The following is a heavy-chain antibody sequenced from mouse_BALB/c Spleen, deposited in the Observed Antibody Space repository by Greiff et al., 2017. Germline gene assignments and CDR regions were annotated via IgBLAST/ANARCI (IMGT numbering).Heavy chain of an antibody. CDR3: ARQGYYYGSSYLFAY. CDR2: INPDSSTI. CDR1: GFDFSRYW. Sequence: DVHLVESGGGLVQPGGSLKLSCAASGFDFSRYWMSWVRQAPGKGLEWIGEINPDSSTINYTPSLKDKFIISRDNAKNTLYLQMSKVRSEDTALYYCARQGYYYGSSYLFAYWGQGTLVTVSA. J-gene: IGHJ3*01. V-gene: IGHV4-1*02. D-gene: IGHD1-1*01.